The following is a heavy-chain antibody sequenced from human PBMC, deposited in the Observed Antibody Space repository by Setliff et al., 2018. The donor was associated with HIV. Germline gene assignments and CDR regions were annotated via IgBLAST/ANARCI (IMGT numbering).Heavy chain of an antibody. D-gene: IGHD3-10*01. CDR1: GYSISSGYY. Sequence: SETLSLTCAVSGYSISSGYYWSWVRQHPGKGLEWIGYIYYSGSTYYNPSLKSRVTLSVDTSKNQFSLKLSSMTAADTALYYCARASKQDLLWFGFFDYWGQGTLVTVSS. J-gene: IGHJ4*02. CDR3: ARASKQDLLWFGFFDY. CDR2: IYYSGST. V-gene: IGHV4-31*11.